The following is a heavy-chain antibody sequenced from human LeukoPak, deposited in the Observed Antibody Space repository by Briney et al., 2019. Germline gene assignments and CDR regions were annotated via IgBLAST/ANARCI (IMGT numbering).Heavy chain of an antibody. V-gene: IGHV1-2*02. CDR1: GYTFTGYY. J-gene: IGHJ4*02. D-gene: IGHD1-26*01. CDR2: INPNSGGT. Sequence: ASVKVSCKASGYTFTGYYMHWVRQAPGQGLEWMGWINPNSGGTNYAQKFQGRVTMTRNTSISTAYMELSSLRSEATAVYYCARGSKEGAPDYWGQGTLVTVSS. CDR3: ARGSKEGAPDY.